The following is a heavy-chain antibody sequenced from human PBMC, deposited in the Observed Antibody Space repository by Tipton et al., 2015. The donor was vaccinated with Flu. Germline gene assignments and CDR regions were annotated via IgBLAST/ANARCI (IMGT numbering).Heavy chain of an antibody. CDR1: GFTFDDFA. CDR2: IPWNSDGL. D-gene: IGHD6-13*01. J-gene: IGHJ6*02. V-gene: IGHV3-9*01. Sequence: SLRLSCVASGFTFDDFAMHWVRQSPGKGLEWVAGIPWNSDGLGYADSVKGRFTIPRDNAKNSLYLQMNGLRIEDTALYYCGKGVLSSGYRSAVDVWGLGTTVTVSS. CDR3: GKGVLSSGYRSAVDV.